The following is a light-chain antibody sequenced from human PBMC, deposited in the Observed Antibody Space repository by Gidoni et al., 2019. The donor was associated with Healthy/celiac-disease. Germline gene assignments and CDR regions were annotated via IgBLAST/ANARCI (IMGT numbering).Light chain of an antibody. V-gene: IGKV1-8*01. CDR2: AAS. CDR1: QGISSY. CDR3: QQYYSYPPWT. Sequence: IRITQSPSSLSASTGDRVTITCRASQGISSYLAWYQQKPGKAPKLLIYAASTLQSGVPSRFSGSGSGTDFTLTISCLQSEDFATYYCQQYYSYPPWTFGPGTKVDIK. J-gene: IGKJ3*01.